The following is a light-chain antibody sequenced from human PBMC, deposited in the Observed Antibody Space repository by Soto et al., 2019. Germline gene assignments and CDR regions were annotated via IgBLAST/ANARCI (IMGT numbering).Light chain of an antibody. CDR1: NIGSKV. CDR2: DDR. V-gene: IGLV3-21*02. CDR3: GTWDRSLSAAV. J-gene: IGLJ7*01. Sequence: SYELTQPPSVSVAPGQTARISCGGDNIGSKVVHWFQQKPGQAPLLVVYDDRARPSGIPERFSGSKSGTSATLGISGLQSGDEADYYCGTWDRSLSAAVFGGGTQLTVL.